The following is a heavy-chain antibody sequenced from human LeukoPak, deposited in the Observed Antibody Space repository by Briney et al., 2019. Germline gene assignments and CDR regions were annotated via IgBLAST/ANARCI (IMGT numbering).Heavy chain of an antibody. CDR1: GFTFSDYY. CDR2: ISSSGSTI. J-gene: IGHJ6*02. D-gene: IGHD4-17*01. CDR3: ARDHPDYGDYYYYGMDV. V-gene: IGHV3-11*01. Sequence: GGSLRLSCAAFGFTFSDYYMSWIRQAPGKGLEWVSYISSSGSTIYYADSVKGRFTISRDNAKNSLYLQMNSLRAEDTAVYYCARDHPDYGDYYYYGMDVWGQGTTVTVSS.